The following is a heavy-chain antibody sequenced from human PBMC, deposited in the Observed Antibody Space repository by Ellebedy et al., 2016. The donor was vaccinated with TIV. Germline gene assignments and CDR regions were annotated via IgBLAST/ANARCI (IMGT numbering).Heavy chain of an antibody. V-gene: IGHV4-31*03. Sequence: MPSETLSLTCTVSGGSISSGGYYWSWIRQHPGKGLEWIGYIYYSGSTYYNPSLKSRVTISVDTSKNQFSLKLSSVTAEDTAVYYCAKDATGFNKRWDQFDYWGQGTLVTVSS. CDR3: AKDATGFNKRWDQFDY. J-gene: IGHJ4*02. CDR2: IYYSGST. CDR1: GGSISSGGYY. D-gene: IGHD3-9*01.